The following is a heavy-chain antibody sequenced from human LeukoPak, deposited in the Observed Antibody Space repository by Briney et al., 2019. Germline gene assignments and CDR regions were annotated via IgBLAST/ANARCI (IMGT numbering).Heavy chain of an antibody. CDR3: AKEMIVVVTDAFDI. CDR2: IWYDGSNK. V-gene: IGHV3-30*02. D-gene: IGHD3-22*01. CDR1: GFTFSSYG. J-gene: IGHJ3*02. Sequence: GGSLRLSCAASGFTFSSYGMHWVRQAPGKGLEWVAFIWYDGSNKYYADSVKGRFTISRDNSKNTLYLQMNSLRAEDTAVYYCAKEMIVVVTDAFDIWAQGTMVTVSS.